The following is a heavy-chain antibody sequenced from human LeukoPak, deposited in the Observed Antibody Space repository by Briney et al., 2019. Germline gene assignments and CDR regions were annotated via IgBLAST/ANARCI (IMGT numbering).Heavy chain of an antibody. V-gene: IGHV3-74*01. CDR1: GFTFSSYW. CDR2: INSDGSST. D-gene: IGHD6-19*01. CDR3: AKDREGQQWLPYYYYGMDV. Sequence: GGSLRLSCAASGFTFSSYWMHWVRQAPGKGLVWVSRINSDGSSTSYADSVKGRFTISRDNSKNTLYLQMNSLRAEDTAVYYCAKDREGQQWLPYYYYGMDVWGQGTTVTVSS. J-gene: IGHJ6*02.